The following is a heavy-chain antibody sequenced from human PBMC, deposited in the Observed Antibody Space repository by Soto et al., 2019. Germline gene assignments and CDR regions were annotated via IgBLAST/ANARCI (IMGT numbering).Heavy chain of an antibody. J-gene: IGHJ4*02. CDR3: ARGSEGYYLDY. Sequence: SETLSLTCTASGGSMSSYYWSWIRQPPGKGLEWIGYIYHSGSTYYNPSLKSRVTISVDRSKNQFSLKLSSVTAADTAVYYCARGSEGYYLDYWGQGTLVTVSS. V-gene: IGHV4-59*04. CDR1: GGSMSSYY. D-gene: IGHD3-22*01. CDR2: IYHSGST.